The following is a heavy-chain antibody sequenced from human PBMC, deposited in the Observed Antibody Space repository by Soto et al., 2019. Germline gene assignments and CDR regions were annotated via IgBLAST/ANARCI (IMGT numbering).Heavy chain of an antibody. CDR3: ARDPLATVPYFDY. D-gene: IGHD4-4*01. J-gene: IGHJ4*02. CDR2: ISSSSYI. CDR1: GFTFSSYS. Sequence: PGGSLRLSCAASGFTFSSYSMNWVRQAPGKGLEWVSSISSSSYIYYADSVKGRFTISRDNAKNSLYLQMNSLRAEDTAVYYCARDPLATVPYFDYWGQGTLVTVSS. V-gene: IGHV3-21*01.